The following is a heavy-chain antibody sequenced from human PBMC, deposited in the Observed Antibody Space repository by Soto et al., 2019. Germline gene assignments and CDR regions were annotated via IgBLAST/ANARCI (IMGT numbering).Heavy chain of an antibody. D-gene: IGHD4-17*01. Sequence: EAHLVESGGGLVQPGGSLRLSCAASGFTFSNYWIHWVRQAPGKGLVWVSRINSDGSSTNYADSVKGRFTISRDNAKNTVYQQMNSLRAEDTAMFYCASSARGSYGDYSWGQGTLVTVSP. CDR1: GFTFSNYW. CDR3: ASSARGSYGDYS. J-gene: IGHJ4*02. CDR2: INSDGSST. V-gene: IGHV3-74*01.